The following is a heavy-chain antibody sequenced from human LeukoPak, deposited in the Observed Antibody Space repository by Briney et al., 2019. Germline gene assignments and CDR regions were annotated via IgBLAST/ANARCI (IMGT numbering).Heavy chain of an antibody. CDR3: ARGSTYCSSISCPMINCDY. CDR2: IYPGDSDT. D-gene: IGHD2-2*01. Sequence: GESLKISCKGSGYSFTSYWIGWVRQMPGKGLEWMGIIYPGDSDTRYSPSFQGQVTISADKSISTAYLQWSSLKASDTAMYYCARGSTYCSSISCPMINCDYWGRGTLVTVSS. CDR1: GYSFTSYW. V-gene: IGHV5-51*01. J-gene: IGHJ4*02.